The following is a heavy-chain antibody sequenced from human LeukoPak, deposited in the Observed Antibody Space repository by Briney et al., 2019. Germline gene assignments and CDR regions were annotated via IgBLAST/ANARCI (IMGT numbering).Heavy chain of an antibody. D-gene: IGHD5-12*01. CDR3: ATTGSGYEDFDY. CDR1: GGTFSSYA. CDR2: IIPIFGIA. V-gene: IGHV1-69*04. Sequence: ASVKVSCKASGGTFSSYAISWVRQAPGQGLEWMGRIIPIFGIANYAQKFQGRVTITADKSTSTAYMELSSLRSEDTAVYYCATTGSGYEDFDYWGQGTLVTVS. J-gene: IGHJ4*02.